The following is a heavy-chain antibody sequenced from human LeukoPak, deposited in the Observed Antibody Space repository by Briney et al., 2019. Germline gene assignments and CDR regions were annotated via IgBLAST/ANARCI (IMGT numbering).Heavy chain of an antibody. CDR2: ISSSSSHI. CDR3: ATGGTNGWVDY. CDR1: GFTFSSYS. D-gene: IGHD2-8*01. V-gene: IGHV3-21*01. Sequence: GGSLRLSCAASGFTFSSYSMHWVRQAPGEGLEWVSVISSSSSHIFYADSLRGRFTISRDNAKNSLYLQMNSLRADDTAVYYCATGGTNGWVDYWGQGTLVTVSS. J-gene: IGHJ4*02.